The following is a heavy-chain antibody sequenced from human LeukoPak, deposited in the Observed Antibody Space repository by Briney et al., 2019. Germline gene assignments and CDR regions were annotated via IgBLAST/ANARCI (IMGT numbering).Heavy chain of an antibody. V-gene: IGHV4-34*01. Sequence: SETLSLTCAVYGGSFSGYYRSWIRQPPGKGLEWIGEINHSGSTNYNPSLKSRVTISVDTSKNQFSLKLSSVTAADTAVYYCARRRGKNYSSSWRNWFDPWGQGTLVTVSS. CDR3: ARRRGKNYSSSWRNWFDP. D-gene: IGHD6-13*01. J-gene: IGHJ5*02. CDR2: INHSGST. CDR1: GGSFSGYY.